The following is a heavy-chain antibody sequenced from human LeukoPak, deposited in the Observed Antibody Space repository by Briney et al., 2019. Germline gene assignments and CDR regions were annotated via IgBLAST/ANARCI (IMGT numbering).Heavy chain of an antibody. CDR3: VRESAGMGAKAFDI. CDR1: GFTISAYE. CDR2: VGTGYDT. D-gene: IGHD1-26*01. V-gene: IGHV3-13*01. J-gene: IGHJ3*02. Sequence: GSLTLSCAASGFTISAYEMHWVRQVTGKRLEWVPAVGTGYDTFYSASVEGRFTISRENAKNSIYLQMNSLTAGDTALYYCVRESAGMGAKAFDIWGQGTMVTVSS.